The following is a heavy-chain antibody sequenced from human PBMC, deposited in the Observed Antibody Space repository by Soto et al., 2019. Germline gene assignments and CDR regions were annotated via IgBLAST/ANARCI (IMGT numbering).Heavy chain of an antibody. CDR1: GGSVSSGGNY. Sequence: QLQLQESGPGLVKLSETLSLTCAVSGGSVSSGGNYWGWSRQSPGKGLEWIGSVHDTGTTHYNPSLTSRVTISVDTSKNQFSLNVNSVTAADTAVYYCARGLSSPSAAGVWGQGTLVTVSS. J-gene: IGHJ4*02. CDR3: ARGLSSPSAAGV. V-gene: IGHV4-39*01. D-gene: IGHD6-6*01. CDR2: VHDTGTT.